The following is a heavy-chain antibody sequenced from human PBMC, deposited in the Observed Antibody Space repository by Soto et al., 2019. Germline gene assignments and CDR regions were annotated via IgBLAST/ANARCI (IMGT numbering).Heavy chain of an antibody. J-gene: IGHJ4*02. CDR3: ARDNPPMGYYGSGSYYRAFNY. V-gene: IGHV1-69*06. Sequence: SVKVSCKASGGTFSSYAISWVRQAPGQGLEWMGGIIPIFGTANYAQKFQGRDTITADKSTSTAYMELSSLRSEDTAVYYCARDNPPMGYYGSGSYYRAFNYWGQGTLVTVSS. CDR2: IIPIFGTA. D-gene: IGHD3-10*01. CDR1: GGTFSSYA.